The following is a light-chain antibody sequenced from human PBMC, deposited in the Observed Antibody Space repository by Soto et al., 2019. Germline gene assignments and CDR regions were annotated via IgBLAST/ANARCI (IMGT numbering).Light chain of an antibody. V-gene: IGKV3-11*01. J-gene: IGKJ4*01. CDR2: DTS. CDR1: QGIGDT. CDR3: QQRNKWPPVT. Sequence: EVVLMQSPATLSVSPDELVPLSFGASQGIGDTLAWYQHKPGQTPRLLLYDTSNRATGVPTRFSGSGSGTDFTLTISSLEPEDFAVYYCQQRNKWPPVTFGGGTKVDIK.